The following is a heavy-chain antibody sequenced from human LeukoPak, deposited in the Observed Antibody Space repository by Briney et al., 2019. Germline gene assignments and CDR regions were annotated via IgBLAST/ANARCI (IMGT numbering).Heavy chain of an antibody. CDR1: GYSFTSYW. CDR3: ARYQRITTVYYYYMDV. J-gene: IGHJ6*03. CDR2: IYPGDSDT. V-gene: IGHV5-51*01. D-gene: IGHD3-10*01. Sequence: GESLKISCKGSGYSFTSYWIGWVRQMPGKGLEWMGIIYPGDSDTRYSPSFQGQVTISADKSISTAYLQWSSLKASDTAMYYCARYQRITTVYYYYMDVWGKGTTVTVSS.